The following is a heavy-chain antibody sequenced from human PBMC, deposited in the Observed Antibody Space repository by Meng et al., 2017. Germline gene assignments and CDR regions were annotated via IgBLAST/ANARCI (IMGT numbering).Heavy chain of an antibody. J-gene: IGHJ6*02. Sequence: GESLKISCAASGFTVSSYEMNWVRQAPGKGLEWVSYISSSGSTIYYADSVKGRFTISRDNSKNSLYLQMNSLRAEDTAVYYCASHPPYCSGGSCYGLIMDVWGQGTTVTVSS. CDR3: ASHPPYCSGGSCYGLIMDV. CDR1: GFTVSSYE. D-gene: IGHD2-15*01. CDR2: ISSSGSTI. V-gene: IGHV3-48*03.